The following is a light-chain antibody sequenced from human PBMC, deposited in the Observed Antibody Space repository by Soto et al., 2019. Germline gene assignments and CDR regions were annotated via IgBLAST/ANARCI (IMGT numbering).Light chain of an antibody. J-gene: IGKJ1*01. V-gene: IGKV1-5*01. CDR3: QQYNSYWST. CDR2: DAS. Sequence: DIQMIKTPSTLSASVGDRVTITCRASQSISSWLAWYQQKPGKAPKLLIYDASSLESGVPSRFSGSGSGTEFTLTISSLQPDDFATYYCQQYNSYWSTFGQGTKVDIK. CDR1: QSISSW.